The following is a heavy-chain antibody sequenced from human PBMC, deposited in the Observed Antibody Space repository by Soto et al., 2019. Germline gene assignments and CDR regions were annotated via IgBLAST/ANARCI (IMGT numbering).Heavy chain of an antibody. CDR3: SRGILV. D-gene: IGHD2-15*01. CDR1: GGSMNSGGYC. J-gene: IGHJ4*02. V-gene: IGHV4-31*03. CDR2: ISYGGTT. Sequence: QVQLQESGPGLVKPSQTLSLTCIVSGGSMNSGGYCWNWIRQHPGEGLEWIGCISYGGTTSYNPSLKSRLTISVDTSKNQFSLMLNSVTAAATAVYYCSRGILVWGQGTLITVSS.